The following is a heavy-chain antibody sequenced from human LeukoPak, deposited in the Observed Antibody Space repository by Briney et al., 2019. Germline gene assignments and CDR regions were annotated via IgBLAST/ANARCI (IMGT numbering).Heavy chain of an antibody. Sequence: PGWSPRLSCPASGFTFRSYSMNWVRQAPGKGLEWVSAISGSGCSTYYADSVKGRFTISRDNSKNTLHLQMNSLRAEDTAVYHCAKDLSGYDQYYFDYWGQGNLVTVSS. D-gene: IGHD5-12*01. CDR1: GFTFRSYS. V-gene: IGHV3-23*01. CDR2: ISGSGCST. CDR3: AKDLSGYDQYYFDY. J-gene: IGHJ4*02.